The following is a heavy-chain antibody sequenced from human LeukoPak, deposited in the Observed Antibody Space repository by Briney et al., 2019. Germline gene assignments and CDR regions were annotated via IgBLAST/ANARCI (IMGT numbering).Heavy chain of an antibody. CDR1: GFTFSTYS. Sequence: GGSLRLSCAASGFTFSTYSMNWVRQAPGRGLEWVSYITGSGRTIYYAGSVKGRFTISRDNAKNSLYLQMNSLGDEDTAMYYCARDNFDGVHWGFDYWGQGTLVTVSS. D-gene: IGHD2-8*01. CDR2: ITGSGRTI. J-gene: IGHJ4*02. CDR3: ARDNFDGVHWGFDY. V-gene: IGHV3-48*02.